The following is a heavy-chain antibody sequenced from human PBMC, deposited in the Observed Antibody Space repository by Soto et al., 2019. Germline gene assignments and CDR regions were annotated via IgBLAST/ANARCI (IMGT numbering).Heavy chain of an antibody. Sequence: QVQLVQSGAEVKKPGASVKVSCEASGYNFDAFDIHWVRQAAGQGLEWMGWMNPRTGDTAFAQEFKDRVTMTSDTSRNTAYMEVGGLRSEDTAVYFCVRQPGGVATPGEASWGKGTLATVSS. J-gene: IGHJ4*02. V-gene: IGHV1-8*02. D-gene: IGHD7-27*01. CDR3: VRQPGGVATPGEAS. CDR2: MNPRTGDT. CDR1: GYNFDAFD.